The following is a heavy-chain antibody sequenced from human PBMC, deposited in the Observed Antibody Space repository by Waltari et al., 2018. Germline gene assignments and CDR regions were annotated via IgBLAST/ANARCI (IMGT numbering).Heavy chain of an antibody. CDR1: GGSISSHY. CDR2: IYYSGST. D-gene: IGHD3-10*01. Sequence: QVQLQESGPGLVKPSETLSLTCTVSGGSISSHYWSWIRQPPGKGLEWIGYIYYSGSTNYNPSLKSRVTISVDTSKNQFSLKLSSVTAADTAVYYCARVPYYYGSGSYYSNYYYYMDVWGKGTTVTVSS. J-gene: IGHJ6*03. V-gene: IGHV4-59*11. CDR3: ARVPYYYGSGSYYSNYYYYMDV.